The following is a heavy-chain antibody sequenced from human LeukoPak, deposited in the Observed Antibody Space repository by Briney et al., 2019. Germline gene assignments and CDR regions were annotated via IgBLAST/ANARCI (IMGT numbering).Heavy chain of an antibody. Sequence: SGGSLRLSCAASGFTFSSYAMHWVRQAPGKGLEWVAVISYDGSNKYYADSVKGRFTISRDNSKNTLYLQMNSLRAEDTAVYYCARGRGYSVSQQVVFDCWGQGTLVTVSS. CDR3: ARGRGYSVSQQVVFDC. CDR2: ISYDGSNK. J-gene: IGHJ4*02. V-gene: IGHV3-30*04. D-gene: IGHD5/OR15-5a*01. CDR1: GFTFSSYA.